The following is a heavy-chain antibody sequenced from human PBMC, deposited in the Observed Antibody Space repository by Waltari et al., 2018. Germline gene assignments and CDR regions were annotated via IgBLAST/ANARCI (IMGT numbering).Heavy chain of an antibody. Sequence: QVQLQESGPGLVKPSETLSLTCTVSGGSISSYYWSWIRQPPGKGLEWIGYIYTSGSTNYTPSLKSRVTISVDTSKNQFSLKLSSVTAADTAVYYCARVRVSTDRYYYYYYMDVWGKGTTVTVSS. V-gene: IGHV4-4*09. D-gene: IGHD3-10*01. CDR1: GGSISSYY. CDR3: ARVRVSTDRYYYYYYMDV. J-gene: IGHJ6*03. CDR2: IYTSGST.